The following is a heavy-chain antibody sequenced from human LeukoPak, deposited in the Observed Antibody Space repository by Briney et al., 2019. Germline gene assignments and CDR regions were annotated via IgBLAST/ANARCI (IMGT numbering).Heavy chain of an antibody. J-gene: IGHJ4*02. V-gene: IGHV3-48*03. CDR2: ISISGTTI. CDR3: ARGETSLTSSLDY. Sequence: GGSLRLSCAASGFIFSNYEMNWVRQAPGKGLEWISYISISGTTIYYAESVKGRFPISRDNTKNALYLQMNSLRDEDTAVYYCARGETSLTSSLDYWGQGTLVTVSS. D-gene: IGHD4-17*01. CDR1: GFIFSNYE.